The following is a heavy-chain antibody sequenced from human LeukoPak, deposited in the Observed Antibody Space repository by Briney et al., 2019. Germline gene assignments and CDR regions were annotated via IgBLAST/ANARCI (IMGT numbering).Heavy chain of an antibody. CDR1: GYTLTELS. Sequence: ASETVSYKVSGYTLTELSILWLKQVPAKGLEWLGGFDPEDGETIYAQKFQGRVTITEDTSTDTAYIEPSSVRSEDAAVYYCATVLRPSYYYDSSGYDWYFDIWGRGTLVTVSS. V-gene: IGHV1-24*01. D-gene: IGHD3-22*01. CDR2: FDPEDGET. CDR3: ATVLRPSYYYDSSGYDWYFDI. J-gene: IGHJ2*01.